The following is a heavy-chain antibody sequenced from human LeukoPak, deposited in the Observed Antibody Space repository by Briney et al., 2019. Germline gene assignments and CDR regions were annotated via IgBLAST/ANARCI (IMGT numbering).Heavy chain of an antibody. V-gene: IGHV4-30-2*01. CDR1: GGSISSGGYS. CDR2: IYHSGST. D-gene: IGHD2-2*01. CDR3: ARAPGGSYCSSTSCRVARYRFDP. Sequence: SQTLSLTCAVSGGSISSGGYSWSWIRQPPGKGLEWIGYIYHSGSTYYNPSLKSRVTISVDRSKNQFSLKLSSVTAADTAVYYCARAPGGSYCSSTSCRVARYRFDPWGQGTLVTVSS. J-gene: IGHJ5*02.